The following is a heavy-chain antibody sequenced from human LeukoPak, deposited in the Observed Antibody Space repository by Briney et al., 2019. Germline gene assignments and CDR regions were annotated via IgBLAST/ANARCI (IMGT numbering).Heavy chain of an antibody. CDR3: ARVGSGWYYFDY. D-gene: IGHD6-19*01. CDR1: GYTFTSYG. Sequence: ASVKVSCKASGYTFTSYGISWVRQAPGQGLEWMGWISAYNGNTNYAQRLQGRVTMTTDTSTSAAYMELRSLRSDDTAVYYCARVGSGWYYFDYWGQGTLVTVSS. V-gene: IGHV1-18*01. CDR2: ISAYNGNT. J-gene: IGHJ4*02.